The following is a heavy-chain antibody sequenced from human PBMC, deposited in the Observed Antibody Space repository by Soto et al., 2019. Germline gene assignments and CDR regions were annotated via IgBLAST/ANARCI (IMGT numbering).Heavy chain of an antibody. J-gene: IGHJ5*02. Sequence: SETLSLTCAVSGGSISSGGYSWSWIRQPPGKGLEWIGYIYQSGSPYYNPSLRSRVTISLDRSKNQFSLKLSSVTAADTAMYYCAREIYYYAPSGPLGWFDPWGQGTLVTVSS. CDR2: IYQSGSP. V-gene: IGHV4-30-2*01. CDR1: GGSISSGGYS. CDR3: AREIYYYAPSGPLGWFDP. D-gene: IGHD3-22*01.